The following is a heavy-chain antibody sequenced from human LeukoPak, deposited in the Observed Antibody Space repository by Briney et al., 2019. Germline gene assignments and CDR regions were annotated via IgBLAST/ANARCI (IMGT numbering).Heavy chain of an antibody. CDR2: IKDDGSDK. J-gene: IGHJ6*03. CDR3: ARFAAGGSYYYYMDV. D-gene: IGHD6-25*01. Sequence: GGSLRLSCAASGFTFSSYWMNWVRQAPGKGLEWVANIKDDGSDKHYVDSVKGRFTISKDNAKNSLFLQMNSLRVEDTAVYYCARFAAGGSYYYYMDVWGKGTTVTVSS. V-gene: IGHV3-7*01. CDR1: GFTFSSYW.